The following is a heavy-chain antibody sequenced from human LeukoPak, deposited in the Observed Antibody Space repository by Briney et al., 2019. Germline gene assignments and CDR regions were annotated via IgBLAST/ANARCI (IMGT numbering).Heavy chain of an antibody. CDR3: ARDSPYEAPRRAFDI. V-gene: IGHV4-61*02. J-gene: IGHJ3*02. CDR1: GGSISSGSYY. D-gene: IGHD2-8*01. Sequence: PSETLSLTCTVSGGSISSGSYYWSWIRQPAGKGLEWIGRIYTSGSTNYNPSLKSRVTISVDTSKNQFSLKLSSVTAADTAVYYCARDSPYEAPRRAFDIWGQGTMVTVSS. CDR2: IYTSGST.